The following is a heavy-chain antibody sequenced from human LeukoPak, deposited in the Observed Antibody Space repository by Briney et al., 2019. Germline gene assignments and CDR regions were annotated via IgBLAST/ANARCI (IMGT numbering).Heavy chain of an antibody. D-gene: IGHD1-26*01. CDR1: GVTFSSYG. Sequence: GGSLRLSCAASGVTFSSYGMYWGCQAPRQGMGWVAVISYDGSDKYYADSVKGRFTTSRNNTKNSLYMQMINLGTAETALSYFACGGGIVAASNQYYYYYMDVWGKGTTVTISS. CDR3: ACGGGIVAASNQYYYYYMDV. J-gene: IGHJ6*03. CDR2: ISYDGSDK. V-gene: IGHV3-30*03.